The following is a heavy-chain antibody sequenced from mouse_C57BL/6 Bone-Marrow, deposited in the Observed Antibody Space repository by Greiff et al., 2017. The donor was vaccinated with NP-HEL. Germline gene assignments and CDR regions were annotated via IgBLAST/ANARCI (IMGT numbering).Heavy chain of an antibody. CDR2: IHPSDSDT. D-gene: IGHD1-1*01. V-gene: IGHV1-74*01. J-gene: IGHJ2*01. Sequence: VQLQQPGAELVKPGASVKVSCKASGYTFTSYWMHWVKQRPGQGLEWIGRIHPSDSDTNYNQKFKGKATLTGDKSSSTAYMQLSSLTSEDSAVYYCAIWGYYYGSSPYFDYWGQGTTLTVSS. CDR3: AIWGYYYGSSPYFDY. CDR1: GYTFTSYW.